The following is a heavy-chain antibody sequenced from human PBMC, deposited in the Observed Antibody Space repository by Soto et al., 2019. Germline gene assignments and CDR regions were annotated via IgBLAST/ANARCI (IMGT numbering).Heavy chain of an antibody. CDR2: INHSGST. D-gene: IGHD3-16*02. Sequence: SETLSLTCAVYGGSFSGYYWSWIRQPPGKGLEWIGEINHSGSTNYNPSLKSRVTISVDTSKNQFSLKLSSVTAADTAVYYCARSSYPGDYVWGSYRLRAFDIWGQGTMVTVSS. CDR1: GGSFSGYY. CDR3: ARSSYPGDYVWGSYRLRAFDI. V-gene: IGHV4-34*01. J-gene: IGHJ3*02.